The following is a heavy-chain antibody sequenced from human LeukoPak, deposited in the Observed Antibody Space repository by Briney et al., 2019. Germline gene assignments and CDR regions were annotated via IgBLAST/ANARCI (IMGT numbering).Heavy chain of an antibody. D-gene: IGHD3-10*01. CDR3: ARDSLDGITMVRGAGPLDYGMDV. Sequence: PGRSLRLSCAASGFTFSRYAMHWVRQAPGKGLEWVALMSYDGSSKYYADSVKGRFTISRDNSKNTLYLQMNSLRAEDTAVYYCARDSLDGITMVRGAGPLDYGMDVWGQGTTVTVSS. V-gene: IGHV3-30-3*01. CDR1: GFTFSRYA. J-gene: IGHJ6*02. CDR2: MSYDGSSK.